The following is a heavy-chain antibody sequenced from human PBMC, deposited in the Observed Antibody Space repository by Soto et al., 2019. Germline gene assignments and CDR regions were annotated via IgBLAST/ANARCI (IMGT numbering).Heavy chain of an antibody. V-gene: IGHV3-53*01. Sequence: GGSLRLSCAASGFTVSSNYMSWVRQAPGKGLEWVSVIYSGGSTYYADSVKGRFTISRDNSKNTLYLQMNSLRAEDTAVYYCARDGSSGWYYYGMDVWGQGTTVTVSS. J-gene: IGHJ6*02. D-gene: IGHD6-19*01. CDR1: GFTVSSNY. CDR3: ARDGSSGWYYYGMDV. CDR2: IYSGGST.